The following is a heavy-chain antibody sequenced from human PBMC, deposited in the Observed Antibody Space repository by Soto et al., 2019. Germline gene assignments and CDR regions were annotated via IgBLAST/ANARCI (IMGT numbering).Heavy chain of an antibody. CDR3: AKGSRGSRPYYFDY. Sequence: PGGSLRLSCAASGFIFRNYAMSWVRQAPGKDMEWVSAINDNGGSTYYADSVKGRFTISRDNSRNSLFLQMNSLRAEDTAVYFCAKGSRGSRPYYFDYWGQGALVTVSS. V-gene: IGHV3-23*01. J-gene: IGHJ4*02. CDR2: INDNGGST. CDR1: GFIFRNYA. D-gene: IGHD3-22*01.